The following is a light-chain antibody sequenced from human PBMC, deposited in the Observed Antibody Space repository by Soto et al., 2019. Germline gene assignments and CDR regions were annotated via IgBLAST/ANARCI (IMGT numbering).Light chain of an antibody. J-gene: IGLJ2*01. CDR2: EVT. CDR1: SSDVGDYDY. Sequence: QSALTQPASVSGSPGLSITISCTGTSSDVGDYDYVSWYQQHPGKAPKLMIYEVTNRPSGVSNRFSGSKSGHTASLTISGLQAGDEADYYCSSYTTSDTVIFGGGTKLTVL. CDR3: SSYTTSDTVI. V-gene: IGLV2-14*01.